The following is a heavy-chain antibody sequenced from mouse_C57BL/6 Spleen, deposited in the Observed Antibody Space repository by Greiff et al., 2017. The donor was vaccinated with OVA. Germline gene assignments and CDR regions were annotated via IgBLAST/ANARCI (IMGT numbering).Heavy chain of an antibody. V-gene: IGHV1-59*01. D-gene: IGHD3-2*02. CDR1: GYTFTSYW. CDR2: IDPSDSYT. CDR3: ASSGYVNYAMDY. J-gene: IGHJ4*01. Sequence: QVQLQQPGAELVRPGTSVKLSCKASGYTFTSYWMHWVKQRPGQGLEWIGVIDPSDSYTNYNQKFKGKATLTVDTSSSTAYMQLSSLTSEDSAVYYCASSGYVNYAMDYWGQGTSVTVSS.